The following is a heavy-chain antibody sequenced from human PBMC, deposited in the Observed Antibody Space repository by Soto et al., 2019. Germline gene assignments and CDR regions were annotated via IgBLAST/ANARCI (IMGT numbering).Heavy chain of an antibody. Sequence: SETLSLTCTVSGGSISSYYWSWIRQPPGKGLEWIGYIYYSGSTNYNPSLKSRVTISVDTSKNQFSLKLSSVTAADTAVYYCARDRIWFDPWGQGTLVTVSS. CDR3: ARDRIWFDP. J-gene: IGHJ5*02. V-gene: IGHV4-59*01. CDR1: GGSISSYY. CDR2: IYYSGST.